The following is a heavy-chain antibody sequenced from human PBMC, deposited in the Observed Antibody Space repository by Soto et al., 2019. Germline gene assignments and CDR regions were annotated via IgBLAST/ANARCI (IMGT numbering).Heavy chain of an antibody. CDR3: ARHDWNGVDY. CDR2: IYYSGST. V-gene: IGHV4-39*01. Sequence: QLQLQESGPGLVKPSETLSLTCTVSGGSISSSSYFWGWIRQPPGKGLEWIGSIYYSGSTYYKPSLKGRVTISVDTSKNQFSLKLSSVTAADTAVYYCARHDWNGVDYWGQGTLVTVSS. J-gene: IGHJ4*02. D-gene: IGHD1-1*01. CDR1: GGSISSSSYF.